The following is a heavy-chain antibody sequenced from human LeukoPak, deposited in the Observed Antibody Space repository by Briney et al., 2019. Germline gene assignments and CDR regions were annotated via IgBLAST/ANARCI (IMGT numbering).Heavy chain of an antibody. V-gene: IGHV1-3*01. J-gene: IGHJ4*02. Sequence: ASVKVSCKASGYTFTSYAMHWVRQAPGQRLEWMGWINAGNGNTKYSQKFQGRVTITRDTSASTAYMELSSLRSEDTAVYYCARGDRIIGRADYWGQGTLVTVSS. CDR2: INAGNGNT. CDR1: GYTFTSYA. CDR3: ARGDRIIGRADY. D-gene: IGHD2-15*01.